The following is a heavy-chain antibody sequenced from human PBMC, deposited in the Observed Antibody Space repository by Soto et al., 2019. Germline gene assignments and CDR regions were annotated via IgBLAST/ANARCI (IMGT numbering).Heavy chain of an antibody. D-gene: IGHD3-22*01. CDR1: GGSISSSSYY. CDR2: IYYSGST. J-gene: IGHJ4*02. V-gene: IGHV4-39*01. CDR3: AIRRPDSSGYYYYYDY. Sequence: PSETLSLTCTVSGGSISSSSYYWGWIRQPPGKGLEWIGSIYYSGSTYYNPSLKSRVTISVDTSKNQFSLKLSSVTAADTAVYYCAIRRPDSSGYYYYYDYWGQGTLVPVSS.